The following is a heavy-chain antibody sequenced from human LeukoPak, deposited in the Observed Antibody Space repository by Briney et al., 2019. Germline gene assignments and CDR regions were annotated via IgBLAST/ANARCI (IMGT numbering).Heavy chain of an antibody. Sequence: SETLSLTCTVSGYSISSGYYWGWIRQPPGKGLEWIGSIYHSGSTYYNPSLKSRVTISVDTSKNQFSLKLSSVTAADTAAYYCARDLRLEWFGHDAFDIWGQGTMVTVSS. CDR1: GYSISSGYY. J-gene: IGHJ3*02. CDR3: ARDLRLEWFGHDAFDI. D-gene: IGHD3-10*01. CDR2: IYHSGST. V-gene: IGHV4-38-2*02.